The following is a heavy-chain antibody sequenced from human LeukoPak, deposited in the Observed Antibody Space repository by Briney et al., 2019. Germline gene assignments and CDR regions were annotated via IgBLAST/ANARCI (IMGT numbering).Heavy chain of an antibody. D-gene: IGHD2-2*01. V-gene: IGHV3-23*01. CDR1: GFTFSTYA. CDR3: AKDSCGSTTCYWDY. Sequence: PGGSLRLSCAASGFTFSTYAMSWVRQAPGKGLEWVSAISGSGSGGGTYYADSVKGRFTISRDNSKNTLYLQMNSLRAEDTAAYYCAKDSCGSTTCYWDYRGQGTLVTVSS. J-gene: IGHJ4*02. CDR2: ISGSGSGGGT.